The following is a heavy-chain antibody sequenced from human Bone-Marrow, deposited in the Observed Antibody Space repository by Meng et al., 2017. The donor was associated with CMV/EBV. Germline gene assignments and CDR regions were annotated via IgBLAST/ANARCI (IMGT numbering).Heavy chain of an antibody. D-gene: IGHD3-3*01. Sequence: GESLKISCAASGFTFGSYWMHWVRQAPGKGLVWVSRINSDGSSTSYADSVKGRFTISRDNAKNSLYLQMNSLRTEDTAVYYCARDPSPNDFWSGYYSYFDFWGQGTLVTVSS. CDR1: GFTFGSYW. J-gene: IGHJ4*02. V-gene: IGHV3-74*01. CDR3: ARDPSPNDFWSGYYSYFDF. CDR2: INSDGSST.